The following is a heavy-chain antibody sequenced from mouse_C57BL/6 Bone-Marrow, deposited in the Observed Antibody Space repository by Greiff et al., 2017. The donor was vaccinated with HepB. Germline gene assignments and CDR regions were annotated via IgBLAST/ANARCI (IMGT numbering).Heavy chain of an antibody. D-gene: IGHD1-1*01. V-gene: IGHV1-59*01. CDR1: GYTFTSYW. Sequence: QVQLQQPGAELVRPGTSVKLSCKASGYTFTSYWMHWVKQRPGQGLEWIGVIDPSDSYTNYNQKFKGKATLTVDTSSSTAYMQLSSLTSEDSAVYECAREGDYGSGYYFGYWGQGTTLTVAS. CDR3: AREGDYGSGYYFGY. CDR2: IDPSDSYT. J-gene: IGHJ2*01.